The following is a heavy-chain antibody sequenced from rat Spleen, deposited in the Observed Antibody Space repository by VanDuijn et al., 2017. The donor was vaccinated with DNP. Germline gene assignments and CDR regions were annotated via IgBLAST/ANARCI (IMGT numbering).Heavy chain of an antibody. Sequence: EVKLVESGGGLVQPGRSLKLSCAASGINFNDYWMGWVRQAPGKGLEWIGQINKDSSTITYSPSLKDKFTISRDNDQNTLYLQMSKLGSEDTAIYHCAKGPDYGGDSDFFDFWGQGVMVTVSS. CDR3: AKGPDYGGDSDFFDF. V-gene: IGHV4-2*01. D-gene: IGHD1-11*01. CDR1: GINFNDYW. CDR2: INKDSSTI. J-gene: IGHJ2*01.